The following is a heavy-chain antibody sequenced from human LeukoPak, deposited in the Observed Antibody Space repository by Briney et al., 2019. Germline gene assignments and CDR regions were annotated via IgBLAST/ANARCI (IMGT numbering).Heavy chain of an antibody. D-gene: IGHD3-10*01. CDR3: ARHAGSY. CDR2: INHSGST. CDR1: GGSFSGYY. V-gene: IGHV4-34*01. Sequence: SETLSLTCAVYGGSFSGYYWSWIRQPPGKGLEWIGEINHSGSTNYNPSLKSRVTISVDTSKNQFSLKLSSVTAADTAVYYCARHAGSYWGQGTLVTVSS. J-gene: IGHJ4*02.